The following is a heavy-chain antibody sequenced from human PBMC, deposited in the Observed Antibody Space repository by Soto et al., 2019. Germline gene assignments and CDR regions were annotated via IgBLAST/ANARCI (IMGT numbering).Heavy chain of an antibody. D-gene: IGHD6-19*01. CDR3: ARGVAGSGFDL. Sequence: TLSLNCAFSGDSVSRNTDAWNWIRSSPSRGLEWLGRTYYRSNWRHDYAVSVKSRITVNPDTSKNHFSLQLNSVTPDDTAVYYCARGVAGSGFDLWGPGTLFPVS. CDR1: GDSVSRNTDA. CDR2: TYYRSNWRH. J-gene: IGHJ4*02. V-gene: IGHV6-1*01.